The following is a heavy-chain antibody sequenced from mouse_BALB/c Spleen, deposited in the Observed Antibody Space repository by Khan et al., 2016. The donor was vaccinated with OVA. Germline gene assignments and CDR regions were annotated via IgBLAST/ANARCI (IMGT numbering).Heavy chain of an antibody. J-gene: IGHJ3*01. CDR1: GYSITSEYA. V-gene: IGHV3-2*02. D-gene: IGHD2-4*01. CDR2: INYSGNT. Sequence: LTQSGPGLVKPSQSLSLTCTVTGYSITSEYAWNWIRQFTGNKLEWMGYINYSGNTRFNPSLKSRTSITRDTSKNQFFLQLNSVTTEDTATYYWARNVYYDYDAFPYWGQGTLVTVSA. CDR3: ARNVYYDYDAFPY.